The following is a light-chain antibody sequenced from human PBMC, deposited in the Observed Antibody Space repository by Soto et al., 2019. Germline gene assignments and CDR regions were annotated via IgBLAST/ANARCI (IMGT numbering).Light chain of an antibody. CDR1: SSDVGGFNY. Sequence: QSALTQPASVSGSPGQSITISCTGTSSDVGGFNYVSWYQQHPGKAPKLMIYDVTNRPSGVSYRFSGSKSGNTASLTISGLQAEDEADYYCNSYTSSSTHVFGTGPKLTVL. J-gene: IGLJ1*01. V-gene: IGLV2-14*03. CDR2: DVT. CDR3: NSYTSSSTHV.